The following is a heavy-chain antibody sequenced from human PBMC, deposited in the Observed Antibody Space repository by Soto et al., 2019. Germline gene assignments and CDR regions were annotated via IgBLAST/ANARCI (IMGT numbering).Heavy chain of an antibody. CDR1: GFTFSSYG. D-gene: IGHD3-22*01. CDR2: ISNDGSNK. CDR3: AKEWVYDSSGWSFDY. V-gene: IGHV3-30*18. J-gene: IGHJ4*02. Sequence: QVQLVESGGGMVQPGRSLRLSCAASGFTFSSYGMHWVRQAPGKGLEWVAVISNDGSNKYYADSVKGRFTISRDNSKNTLSLQMNSLRAEDTAVYYCAKEWVYDSSGWSFDYWGQGTLVTVSS.